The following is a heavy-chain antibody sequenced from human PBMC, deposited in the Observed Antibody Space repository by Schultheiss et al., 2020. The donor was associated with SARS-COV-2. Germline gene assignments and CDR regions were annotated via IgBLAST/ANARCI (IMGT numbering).Heavy chain of an antibody. CDR3: ASLSAW. Sequence: GESLKISCAASGFTFSDYYMNWIRQAPGKGLEWISYISGGGSPITYADSVKGRFTISRDNAKNTLYLQMNSLRAEDTAVYYCASLSAWWGQGTLVTVSS. J-gene: IGHJ4*02. CDR1: GFTFSDYY. V-gene: IGHV3-11*04. CDR2: ISGGGSPI. D-gene: IGHD3-16*02.